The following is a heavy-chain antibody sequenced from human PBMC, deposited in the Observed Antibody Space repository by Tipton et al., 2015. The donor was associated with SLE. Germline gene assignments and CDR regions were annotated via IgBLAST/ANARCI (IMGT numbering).Heavy chain of an antibody. CDR2: ISYGGTT. D-gene: IGHD1/OR15-1a*01. Sequence: TLSLTCTVSGGSITDYYWSWIRQPPGKGLEWIGYISYGGTTNYNPSPKSRVTISVETSKNQFSLNLNSVTAADTAVYYCARERNMGRGGYFDIWGQGTMV. CDR1: GGSITDYY. CDR3: ARERNMGRGGYFDI. V-gene: IGHV4-59*01. J-gene: IGHJ3*02.